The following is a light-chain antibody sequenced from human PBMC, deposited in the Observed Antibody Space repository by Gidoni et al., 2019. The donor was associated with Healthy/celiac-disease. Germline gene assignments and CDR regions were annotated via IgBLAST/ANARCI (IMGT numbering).Light chain of an antibody. CDR2: LGS. Sequence: DIVMTQSPLSLPVTPGEPASISCRSSQSLLHSNGYNYLDWYVQKQGQSPQLLIYLGSNRASGVPDRFSGSGSGTDFTLKISRVEAEDVGVYYCMQALQTPLTFGGGTKVEIK. CDR1: QSLLHSNGYNY. CDR3: MQALQTPLT. J-gene: IGKJ4*01. V-gene: IGKV2-28*01.